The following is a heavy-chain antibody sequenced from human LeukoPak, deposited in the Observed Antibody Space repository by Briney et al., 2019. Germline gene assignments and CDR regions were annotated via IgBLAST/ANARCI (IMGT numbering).Heavy chain of an antibody. CDR1: GGSISSSY. V-gene: IGHV4-30-4*01. CDR3: ARELATPYYDILTGYYNTFYFDY. D-gene: IGHD3-9*01. J-gene: IGHJ4*02. CDR2: IYYSGST. Sequence: SETLSLTCKVSGGSISSSYWSWIRQPPGKGLEWIGYIYYSGSTYYNPSLKSRVTISVDTSKNQFSLKLSSVTAADTAVYYCARELATPYYDILTGYYNTFYFDYWGQGTLVTVSS.